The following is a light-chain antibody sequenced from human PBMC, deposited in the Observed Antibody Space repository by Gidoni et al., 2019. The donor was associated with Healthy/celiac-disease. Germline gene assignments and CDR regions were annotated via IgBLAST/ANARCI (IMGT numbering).Light chain of an antibody. CDR1: QSVSSSY. V-gene: IGKV3-20*01. J-gene: IGKJ1*01. CDR2: GAS. Sequence: IVLTQSAGTLSLSPGERATLSCRASQSVSSSYLALYQQKPGQAPRLLIYGASSRATGIPDRYSGSWSGTDFTLTISRLEPEDFAVYYCQQYGSSPQTFDQGTKVEIK. CDR3: QQYGSSPQT.